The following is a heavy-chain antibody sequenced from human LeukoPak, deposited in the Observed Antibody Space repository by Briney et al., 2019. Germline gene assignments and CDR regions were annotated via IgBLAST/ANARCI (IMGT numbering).Heavy chain of an antibody. D-gene: IGHD6-13*01. V-gene: IGHV3-48*04. CDR2: IGSSSTSI. CDR1: GFTFTYYG. J-gene: IGHJ3*02. Sequence: GGSLRLSCEASGFTFTYYGMNWVRQSPGKGLEWISFIGSSSTSIYYADSVKGRFTISRDNAKSSLSLQMNSLRAEDTAVYYCARDYAAAYDAFDIWGQGTMVTVSS. CDR3: ARDYAAAYDAFDI.